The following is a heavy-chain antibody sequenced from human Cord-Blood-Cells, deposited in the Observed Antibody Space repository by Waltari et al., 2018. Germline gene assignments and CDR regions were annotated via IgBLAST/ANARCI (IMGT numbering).Heavy chain of an antibody. CDR1: GYTFNGYY. V-gene: IGHV1-2*02. Sequence: QVQLVQSGAEVKKPGASVKVSCKASGYTFNGYYMPWVRQAPGRGLGWMGWINPNRGGTNYAQKFQGRVTMTRDTSISTAYMELSRLRSDDTAVYYCARRPGAFDIWGQGTMVTVSS. CDR2: INPNRGGT. CDR3: ARRPGAFDI. J-gene: IGHJ3*02.